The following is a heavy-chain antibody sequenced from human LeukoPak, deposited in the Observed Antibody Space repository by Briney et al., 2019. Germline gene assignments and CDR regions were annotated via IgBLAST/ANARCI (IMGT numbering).Heavy chain of an antibody. V-gene: IGHV4-59*12. J-gene: IGHJ6*03. CDR3: VRVQYGYTYGYTFYYMDV. Sequence: TSETLSLTCTVSGGSISSYYWSWIRQPPGKGLEWIGYIYYSGSTNYNPSLKSRVTISVGKSKNQFSLWLSSVTAADTAVYYCVRVQYGYTYGYTFYYMDVWGKGTTVTVSS. D-gene: IGHD5-18*01. CDR2: IYYSGST. CDR1: GGSISSYY.